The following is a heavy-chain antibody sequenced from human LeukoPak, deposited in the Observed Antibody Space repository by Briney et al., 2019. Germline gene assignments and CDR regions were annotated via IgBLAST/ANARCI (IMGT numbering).Heavy chain of an antibody. V-gene: IGHV4-38-2*02. CDR2: IYHSGST. Sequence: SETLSLTCTVSGYSISSGYYWGWIRQPPGKGLEWIGSIYHSGSTNYNPSLKSRVTISVDTSKNQFSLKLSSVTAADTAVYYCARRHKVGAGDALDIWGQGTMVTVSS. CDR3: ARRHKVGAGDALDI. J-gene: IGHJ3*02. D-gene: IGHD3-10*01. CDR1: GYSISSGYY.